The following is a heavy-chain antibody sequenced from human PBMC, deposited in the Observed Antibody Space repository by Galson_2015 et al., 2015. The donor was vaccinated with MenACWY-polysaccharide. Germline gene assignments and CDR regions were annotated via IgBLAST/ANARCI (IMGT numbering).Heavy chain of an antibody. V-gene: IGHV4-59*01. J-gene: IGHJ5*02. D-gene: IGHD1-14*01. Sequence: LSLTCSVSGGSLTAYYWAWIRQPPGKGLEWIGCIFYSGSTKYSPSLNSRVTISVDTSNNQFSLKLSSVTAADTAVYHCARGRVTVRDTWFDPWGPGTLVTVSS. CDR1: GGSLTAYY. CDR2: IFYSGST. CDR3: ARGRVTVRDTWFDP.